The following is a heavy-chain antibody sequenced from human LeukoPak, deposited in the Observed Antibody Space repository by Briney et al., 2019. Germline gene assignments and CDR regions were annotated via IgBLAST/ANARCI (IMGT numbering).Heavy chain of an antibody. V-gene: IGHV3-21*01. Sequence: GGSLRLSCAASGFTFSSYSMNWVRQAPGKGLEWVSSISSSSSYIYYADSVKGRFTISRDNAKNSLYLQMNSLRAEDTAVYYCARDRLQYRLGFDIWGQGTMVTVSS. CDR3: ARDRLQYRLGFDI. D-gene: IGHD4-11*01. CDR1: GFTFSSYS. J-gene: IGHJ3*02. CDR2: ISSSSSYI.